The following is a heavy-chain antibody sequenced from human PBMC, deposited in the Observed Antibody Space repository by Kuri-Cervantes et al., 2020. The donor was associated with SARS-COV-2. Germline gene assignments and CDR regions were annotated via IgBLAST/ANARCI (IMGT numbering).Heavy chain of an antibody. CDR1: GGSLSGNF. V-gene: IGHV4-34*09. Sequence: LRLSCAVYGGSLSGNFWSWIRQPPGKGLEWIGEINHSGNTNYNPSLKSRVTISVDTSKNQFSLKLSSVTAADTAVYYCARALAARADYWGQGTLVTVSS. J-gene: IGHJ4*02. CDR3: ARALAARADY. CDR2: INHSGNT. D-gene: IGHD6-6*01.